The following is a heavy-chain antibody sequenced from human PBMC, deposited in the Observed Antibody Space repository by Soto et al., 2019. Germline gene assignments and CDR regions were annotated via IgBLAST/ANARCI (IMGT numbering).Heavy chain of an antibody. CDR3: VLPNYGDYEGDNDEEFDY. CDR1: GFTFSSYS. V-gene: IGHV3-21*01. D-gene: IGHD4-17*01. Sequence: GESLKISCAASGFTFSSYSMNWVRQAPGKGLEWVSSISSSSSYIYYADSVKGRFTISRDNAKNSLYLQMNSLRAEDTAVYYCVLPNYGDYEGDNDEEFDYWGQGTLVTVSS. J-gene: IGHJ4*02. CDR2: ISSSSSYI.